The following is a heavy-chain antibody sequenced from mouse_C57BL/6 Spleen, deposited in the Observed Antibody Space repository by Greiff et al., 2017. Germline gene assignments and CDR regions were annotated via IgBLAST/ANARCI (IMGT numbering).Heavy chain of an antibody. V-gene: IGHV1-81*01. Sequence: VKLQESGAELARPGASVKLSCKASGYTFTSYGISWVKQRTGQGLEWIGEIYPRSGNTYYNEQFKGKATLTADKSSSTAYMELRSLTSEDSAVYFCARGGLYGPWFAYWGQGTLVTVSA. D-gene: IGHD1-1*02. CDR1: GYTFTSYG. CDR2: IYPRSGNT. CDR3: ARGGLYGPWFAY. J-gene: IGHJ3*01.